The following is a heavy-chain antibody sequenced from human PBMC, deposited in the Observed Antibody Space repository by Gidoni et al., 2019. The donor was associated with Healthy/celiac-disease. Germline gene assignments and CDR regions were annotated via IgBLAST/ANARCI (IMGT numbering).Heavy chain of an antibody. D-gene: IGHD5-12*01. CDR3: ARGGDGYNLDY. CDR1: GFTFSSYD. Sequence: EVQLVESGGGLVQPGGSLRLSCAASGFTFSSYDMHWVRQATGKGLEWVSAIGTAGDTYYPGSVKGRFTISRENAKNSLYLQMNSLRAGDTAVYYCARGGDGYNLDYWGQGTLVTVSS. V-gene: IGHV3-13*04. J-gene: IGHJ4*02. CDR2: IGTAGDT.